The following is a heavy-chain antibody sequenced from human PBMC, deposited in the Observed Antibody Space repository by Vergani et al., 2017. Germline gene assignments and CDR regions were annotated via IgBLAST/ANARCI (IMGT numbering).Heavy chain of an antibody. J-gene: IGHJ5*02. Sequence: QLQLQESGPGLVKPSETLSLTCTVSGGSISSSSYYWGWIRQPPGKGLEWIGSIYYSGSTYYNPSLKSRVTISVDTSKKQFSLKLSSVTAADTAVYYCAGHLDIVVVPAVGWFDPWGQGTLVTVSS. CDR3: AGHLDIVVVPAVGWFDP. D-gene: IGHD2-2*03. V-gene: IGHV4-39*01. CDR2: IYYSGST. CDR1: GGSISSSSYY.